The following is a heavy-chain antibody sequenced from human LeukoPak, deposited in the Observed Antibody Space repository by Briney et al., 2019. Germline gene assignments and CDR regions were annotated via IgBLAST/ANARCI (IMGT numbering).Heavy chain of an antibody. D-gene: IGHD3-10*01. V-gene: IGHV3-64D*09. CDR2: ITATGGST. Sequence: PGGSLRLSCSASGFTFSSYAMHWVRQAPGKGLEYVSAITATGGSTHYADSVKGRFTISRDNSKNTLYLQLSSLRDEDTAVYYCARILSGSGSHGAFDIWGQGTMVTVSS. CDR1: GFTFSSYA. CDR3: ARILSGSGSHGAFDI. J-gene: IGHJ3*02.